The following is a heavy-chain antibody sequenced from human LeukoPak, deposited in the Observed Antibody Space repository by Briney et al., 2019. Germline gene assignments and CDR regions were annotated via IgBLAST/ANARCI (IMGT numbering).Heavy chain of an antibody. J-gene: IGHJ3*02. CDR2: INPSGGST. CDR3: ACVVRGAFDI. Sequence: GASVKVSCKASGYTFSIYYMHWVRQAPGQGLEWMGIINPSGGSTSYPQKFQGRVTMTRDTSTSTVYMELSSLRSEDTAVYYCACVVRGAFDIWGQGTLVTVSS. CDR1: GYTFSIYY. D-gene: IGHD2-21*01. V-gene: IGHV1-46*03.